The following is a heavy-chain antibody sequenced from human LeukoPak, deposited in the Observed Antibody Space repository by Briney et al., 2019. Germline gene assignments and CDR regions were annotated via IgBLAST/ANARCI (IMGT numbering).Heavy chain of an antibody. CDR1: GGSISSYY. J-gene: IGHJ4*02. D-gene: IGHD3-3*01. CDR2: IYYSGST. Sequence: SETLSLTCTVSGGSISSYYWSWLRQPPGKGLEWIGYIYYSGSTNYNPSLKSRVTISVDTSKNQFSLKLSSVTAADTAVYYCARGLFGVVRAYYFDYWGQGTLVTVSS. CDR3: ARGLFGVVRAYYFDY. V-gene: IGHV4-59*01.